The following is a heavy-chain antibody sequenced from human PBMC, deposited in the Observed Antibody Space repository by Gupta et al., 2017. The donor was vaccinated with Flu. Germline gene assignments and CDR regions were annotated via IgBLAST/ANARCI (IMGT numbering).Heavy chain of an antibody. CDR3: ARGAAYCSNGVCSWGYYFEH. V-gene: IGHV1-3*01. Sequence: QVQLVQSGAEVKKPGASVKVSCQASGSQYTFNKYAMHWVRQAPGQRLEWMGWINSVNGNTKYSQKFQGRVTITSDTSASTAYMELSSLRFEDTAVYYCARGAAYCSNGVCSWGYYFEHWGQGALVTVSS. D-gene: IGHD2-8*01. CDR1: GSQYTFNKYA. J-gene: IGHJ4*02. CDR2: INSVNGNT.